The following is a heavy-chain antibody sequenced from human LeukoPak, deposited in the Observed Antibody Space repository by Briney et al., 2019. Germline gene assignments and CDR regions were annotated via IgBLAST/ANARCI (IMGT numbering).Heavy chain of an antibody. Sequence: ASVKVSCNASGYMFSSYGITWVRQAPGQGLEWMGIINPSGGSTSYAQKFQGRVTMTRDTSISTAYMELSRLRSDDTAVYYCARDVEETTVTTVLIMDVWGKGTTVTISS. V-gene: IGHV1-46*01. D-gene: IGHD4-17*01. CDR2: INPSGGST. J-gene: IGHJ6*03. CDR3: ARDVEETTVTTVLIMDV. CDR1: GYMFSSYG.